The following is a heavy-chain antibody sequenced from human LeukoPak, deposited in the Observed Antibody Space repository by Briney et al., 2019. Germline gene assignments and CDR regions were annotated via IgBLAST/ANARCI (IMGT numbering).Heavy chain of an antibody. V-gene: IGHV1-3*01. CDR3: AANYYDSSGYYIQDFDY. J-gene: IGHJ4*02. CDR2: INAGNGNT. CDR1: GYTFTSYA. D-gene: IGHD3-22*01. Sequence: ASVKVSCKASGYTFTSYAMHWVRQAPGQRLEWMGWINAGNGNTKYSQKFQGRVTITRDTSASTAYMELSSLRSEDTAVYYCAANYYDSSGYYIQDFDYWGQGTLVTVSS.